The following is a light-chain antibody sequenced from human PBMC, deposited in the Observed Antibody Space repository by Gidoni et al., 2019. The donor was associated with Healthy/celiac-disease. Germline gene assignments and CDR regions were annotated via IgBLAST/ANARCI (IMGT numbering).Light chain of an antibody. Sequence: QSALTQPRAVLGLPGQSVTISCTGTSSDVGGYNYVSWYQQHPGKAPTLMIYDVSKRPSGVPDRFSGSKSGNTASLTISGLQAEDEADYYCCSYAGSYTYVFGTGTKVTVL. CDR1: SSDVGGYNY. J-gene: IGLJ1*01. CDR3: CSYAGSYTYV. V-gene: IGLV2-11*01. CDR2: DVS.